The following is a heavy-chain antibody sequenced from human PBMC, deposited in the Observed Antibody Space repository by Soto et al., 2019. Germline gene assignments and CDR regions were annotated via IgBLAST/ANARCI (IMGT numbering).Heavy chain of an antibody. CDR3: ARRYFDWLFDY. Sequence: PPETPRVACTVSGGSVSRGSYYWSWIRQPPGKGLEWIGYIYYSGRTNYNPSLKSRVNISVDTSKNQLSLKLSSVTAADTAVYYCARRYFDWLFDYWGQGTLVTVS. V-gene: IGHV4-61*01. J-gene: IGHJ4*02. CDR2: IYYSGRT. D-gene: IGHD3-9*01. CDR1: GGSVSRGSYY.